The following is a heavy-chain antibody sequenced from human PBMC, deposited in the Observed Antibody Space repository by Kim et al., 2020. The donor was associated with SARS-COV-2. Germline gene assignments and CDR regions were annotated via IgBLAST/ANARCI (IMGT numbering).Heavy chain of an antibody. Sequence: GGSLRLSCAASGFTFNTYGMHWVRQAPGKGLEWVAAISYDGSNKYYADSVKGRFTISRDNSKNTLYLQMNSLRIEDTAVYYCAKSFSGSYFGYDYWGQGTPVTVSS. CDR2: ISYDGSNK. D-gene: IGHD1-26*01. J-gene: IGHJ4*02. V-gene: IGHV3-30*18. CDR1: GFTFNTYG. CDR3: AKSFSGSYFGYDY.